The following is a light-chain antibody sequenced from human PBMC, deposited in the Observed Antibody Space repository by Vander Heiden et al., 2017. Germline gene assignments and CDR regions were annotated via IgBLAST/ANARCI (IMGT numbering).Light chain of an antibody. J-gene: IGLJ2*01. CDR3: QSYDSSLSVL. Sequence: QSVLTQPPSVSGAPRQMVTIPCTGSSSNIGAGYDVHWYQQLRGTAPKLLIYGNSNRPAGVPDRFSGSKSGTSASLAITGLQAEDEADYYCQSYDSSLSVLFGGGTKLTVL. CDR1: SSNIGAGYD. CDR2: GNS. V-gene: IGLV1-40*01.